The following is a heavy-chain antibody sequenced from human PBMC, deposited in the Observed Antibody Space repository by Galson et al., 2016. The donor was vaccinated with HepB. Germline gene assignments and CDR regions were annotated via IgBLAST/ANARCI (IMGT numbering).Heavy chain of an antibody. CDR3: AKSGLTVATFHY. J-gene: IGHJ4*02. Sequence: SLRLSCAASGFTFKNYVMNWVRQAPGKGLEWVSVIGGSGGGTYYADSVKGRFTISRDNSKNTVYLQMNSLRDEDTAVYYCAKSGLTVATFHYWGQGTLVTVSS. CDR2: IGGSGGGT. D-gene: IGHD5-12*01. V-gene: IGHV3-23*01. CDR1: GFTFKNYV.